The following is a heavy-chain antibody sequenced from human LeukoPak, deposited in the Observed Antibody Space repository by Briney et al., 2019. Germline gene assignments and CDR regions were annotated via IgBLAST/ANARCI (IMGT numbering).Heavy chain of an antibody. CDR1: GFTFSSYA. J-gene: IGHJ4*02. D-gene: IGHD2-8*01. CDR3: AKDIVLMVYAIHFDY. Sequence: GGSLRLSCGASGFTFSSYAMSWVRQAPGKGLEWVSAISGSGGSTYYADSVKGRFTISRDNSKNTLYLQMNSLRAEDTAVYYCAKDIVLMVYAIHFDYWGQGTLVTVSS. V-gene: IGHV3-23*01. CDR2: ISGSGGST.